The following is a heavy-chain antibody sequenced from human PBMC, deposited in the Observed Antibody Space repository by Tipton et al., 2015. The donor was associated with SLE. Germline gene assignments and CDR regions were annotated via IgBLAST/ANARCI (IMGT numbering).Heavy chain of an antibody. Sequence: SLRLSCAASGFTFSSYGMHWVRQSPGKGLEWVAVIWYDGSNKYYADSVKGRFTISRDNSKNTLYLQMNSLRAEDTAVYYCAKERCSGSYCYYYYYYGMDVWGQGTTVTVSS. CDR3: AKERCSGSYCYYYYYYGMDV. CDR1: GFTFSSYG. CDR2: IWYDGSNK. V-gene: IGHV3-30*18. J-gene: IGHJ6*02. D-gene: IGHD1-26*01.